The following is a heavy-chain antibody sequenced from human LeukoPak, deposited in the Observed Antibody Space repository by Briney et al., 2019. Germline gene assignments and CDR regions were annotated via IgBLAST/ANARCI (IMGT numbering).Heavy chain of an antibody. CDR1: GFTFSSYA. CDR3: AGDTSSINDAFDI. Sequence: GGSLRLSCAASGFTFSSYAMHWVRQAPGKGLVWVAVISYDGSNKYYADSVKGRFTISRDNSKNTLYLQMNSLRAEDTAVYYCAGDTSSINDAFDIWGQGTMVTVSS. V-gene: IGHV3-30*04. CDR2: ISYDGSNK. J-gene: IGHJ3*02. D-gene: IGHD6-13*01.